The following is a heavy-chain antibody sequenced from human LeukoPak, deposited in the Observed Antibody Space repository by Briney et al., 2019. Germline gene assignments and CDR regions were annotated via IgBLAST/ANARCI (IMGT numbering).Heavy chain of an antibody. D-gene: IGHD6-19*01. V-gene: IGHV3-21*04. J-gene: IGHJ4*02. CDR2: ISSSSSYI. CDR1: GFTFSSYS. Sequence: GGSLRLSCAASGFTFSSYSMNWVRQAPGKGLEWVSSISSSSSYIYYADSVKGRFTISRDNAKNSLYLQMNSLRAEGTAVYYCATSTNGWWAFDYWGQGTLVTVSS. CDR3: ATSTNGWWAFDY.